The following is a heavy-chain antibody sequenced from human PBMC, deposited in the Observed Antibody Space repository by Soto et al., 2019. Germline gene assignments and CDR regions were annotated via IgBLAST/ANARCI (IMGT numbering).Heavy chain of an antibody. J-gene: IGHJ4*02. CDR3: AREDGDY. CDR2: MFYGVNT. CDR1: GVSINRTTYY. V-gene: IGHV4-39*02. Sequence: QLQLQESGPGLVKPSETLSLTCTVSGVSINRTTYYWNWIGQPPGKGLEWIGSMFYGVNTYYNPSLESRVTISVDTSKNQYSLKLSSVTAADTAVYYCAREDGDYWGQGTLVTVSS. D-gene: IGHD6-6*01.